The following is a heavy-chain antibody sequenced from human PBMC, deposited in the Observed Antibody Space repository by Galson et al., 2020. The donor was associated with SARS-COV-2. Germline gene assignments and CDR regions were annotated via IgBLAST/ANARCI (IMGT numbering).Heavy chain of an antibody. Sequence: GGSLRLSCAASGFTFSSYWMHWVRQATGKGLEWVSAIGTAGDPYYPGSVKGRFTISRENAKNSLYLQMNSLRAGDTAVYYCARGFRDGYNTVLDAFDIWGQGTMVTVSS. CDR3: ARGFRDGYNTVLDAFDI. D-gene: IGHD5-12*01. V-gene: IGHV3-13*05. CDR1: GFTFSSYW. J-gene: IGHJ3*02. CDR2: IGTAGDP.